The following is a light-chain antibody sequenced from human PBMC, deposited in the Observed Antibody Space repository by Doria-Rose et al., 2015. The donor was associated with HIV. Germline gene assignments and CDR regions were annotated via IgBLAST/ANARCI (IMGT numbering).Light chain of an antibody. CDR3: QQYNSYSWT. Sequence: TQSPSTLSASVGDRVTITCRASQSISSWLAWYQQKPGKAPKPLIYKASSLESGVPSRLSGSGSGTEFTLTISSLQPDDFATYYCQQYNSYSWTFGQGTKVEIK. J-gene: IGKJ1*01. CDR1: QSISSW. CDR2: KAS. V-gene: IGKV1-5*03.